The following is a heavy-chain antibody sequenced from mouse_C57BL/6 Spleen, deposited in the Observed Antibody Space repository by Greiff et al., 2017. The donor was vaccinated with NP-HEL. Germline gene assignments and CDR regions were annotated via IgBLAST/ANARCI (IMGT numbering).Heavy chain of an antibody. V-gene: IGHV1-82*01. Sequence: VQLQESGPELVKPGASVKISCKASGYAFSSSWMNWVKQRPGKGLEWIGRIYPGDGDTNYNGKFKGKATLTADKSSSTAYMQLSSLTSEDSAVYFCARPYYYGSNYFDYWGQGTTLTVSS. D-gene: IGHD1-1*01. CDR2: IYPGDGDT. CDR1: GYAFSSSW. CDR3: ARPYYYGSNYFDY. J-gene: IGHJ2*01.